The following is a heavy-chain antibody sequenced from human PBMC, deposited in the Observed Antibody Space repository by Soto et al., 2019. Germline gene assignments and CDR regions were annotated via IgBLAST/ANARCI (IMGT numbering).Heavy chain of an antibody. CDR3: ARDRKIAARPNYYYYGMDV. Sequence: EALSLTGTVSGGYVSSGSYVWSWIRQPPGKGREWIGYIYYSGSTNYNPSLKSRVTISVDTSKNQFSLKLSSVTAADTAVYYCARDRKIAARPNYYYYGMDVWGQGTTVTVSS. V-gene: IGHV4-61*01. D-gene: IGHD6-6*01. J-gene: IGHJ6*02. CDR1: GGYVSSGSYV. CDR2: IYYSGST.